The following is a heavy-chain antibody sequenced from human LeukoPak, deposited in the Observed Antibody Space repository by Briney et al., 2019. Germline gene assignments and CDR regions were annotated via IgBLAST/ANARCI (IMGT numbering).Heavy chain of an antibody. CDR3: ARDSSYSSSLYYFEY. CDR1: GFSFSNYG. Sequence: GRSLRLSCAASGFSFSNYGMHWVRQAPGKGLEWVAIISYDGRNKYYGDSVKGRFTISRDNSKNTLYLEMNSLRAEDTAVYYCARDSSYSSSLYYFEYWGQGTLVTVSS. V-gene: IGHV3-30*03. CDR2: ISYDGRNK. J-gene: IGHJ4*02. D-gene: IGHD6-6*01.